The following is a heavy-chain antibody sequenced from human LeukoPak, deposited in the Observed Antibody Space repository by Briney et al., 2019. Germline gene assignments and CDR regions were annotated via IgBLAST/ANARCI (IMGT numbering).Heavy chain of an antibody. D-gene: IGHD6-13*01. Sequence: SETLSLTCSVSGGSICSYYWSWIRQPAGKGLEWIGRIYTSGSTNYNPSLKSRVTMSVDTSKNQFSLKLSSVTAADTAVYYCARGRQQNDYYYYYYMDVWGKGTTVTVSS. V-gene: IGHV4-4*07. CDR3: ARGRQQNDYYYYYYMDV. J-gene: IGHJ6*03. CDR2: IYTSGST. CDR1: GGSICSYY.